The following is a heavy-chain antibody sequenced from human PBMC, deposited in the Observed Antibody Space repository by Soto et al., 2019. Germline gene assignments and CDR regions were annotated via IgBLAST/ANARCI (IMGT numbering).Heavy chain of an antibody. D-gene: IGHD2-21*02. CDR2: ISYDGSNK. CDR3: ARTPAVHIVVVTTYAFDI. Sequence: QVQLVESGGGVVQPGRSLRLSCAASGFTFSSYAMHWVRQAPGKGLEWVAGISYDGSNKYYADSVKGRFTISRDNSKNTLYLQMNSLRAEDTAVYYCARTPAVHIVVVTTYAFDIWGQGTMVTVSS. CDR1: GFTFSSYA. J-gene: IGHJ3*02. V-gene: IGHV3-30-3*01.